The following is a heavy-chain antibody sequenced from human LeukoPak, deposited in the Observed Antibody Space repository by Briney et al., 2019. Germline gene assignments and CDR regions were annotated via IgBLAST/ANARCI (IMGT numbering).Heavy chain of an antibody. Sequence: GGSLRLSCAASGFTFSSYSMNWVRQAPGKGLEWVSYISSSSSTIYYADSVKGRFTISRDNAKNSLYLQMNSLRAEDTAVYYCKYSSGWYDAFDIWGQGTMVTVSS. CDR3: KYSSGWYDAFDI. J-gene: IGHJ3*02. D-gene: IGHD6-19*01. CDR1: GFTFSSYS. CDR2: ISSSSSTI. V-gene: IGHV3-48*04.